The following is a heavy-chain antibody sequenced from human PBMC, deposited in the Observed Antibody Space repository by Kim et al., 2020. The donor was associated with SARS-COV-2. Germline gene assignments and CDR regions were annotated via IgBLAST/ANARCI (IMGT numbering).Heavy chain of an antibody. CDR3: ARELVGATSGYFDY. D-gene: IGHD1-26*01. Sequence: AQKFQGRVTMTRETSTSTVYMELSSLRSEDTAVYYCARELVGATSGYFDYWGQGTLVTVSS. V-gene: IGHV1-46*01. J-gene: IGHJ4*02.